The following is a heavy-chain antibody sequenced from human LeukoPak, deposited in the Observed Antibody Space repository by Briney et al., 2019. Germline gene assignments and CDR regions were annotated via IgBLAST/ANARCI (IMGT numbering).Heavy chain of an antibody. V-gene: IGHV1-46*01. CDR2: IYPRDGST. CDR1: GYRFTSNY. Sequence: ASVKVSCKASGYRFTSNYIHWERQAPGQGLEWMGMIYPRDGSTSYAQKFQGRVTVTRDTSTSTVHMELSGLRSEDPAVYYCARDQETFDYWGQGTLVTVSP. CDR3: ARDQETFDY. J-gene: IGHJ4*02.